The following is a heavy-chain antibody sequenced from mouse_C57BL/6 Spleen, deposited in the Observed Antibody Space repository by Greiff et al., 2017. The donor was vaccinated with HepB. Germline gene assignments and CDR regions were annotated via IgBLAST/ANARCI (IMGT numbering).Heavy chain of an antibody. Sequence: QVQLKQSGPELVKPGASVKISCKASGYAFSSSWMNWVKQRPGKGLEWIGRIYPGDGDTNYNGKFKGKATLTADKSSSTAYMQLSSLTSEDSAVYFCARETGLTGTWYFDVWGTGTTVTVSS. D-gene: IGHD4-1*01. CDR2: IYPGDGDT. V-gene: IGHV1-82*01. J-gene: IGHJ1*03. CDR1: GYAFSSSW. CDR3: ARETGLTGTWYFDV.